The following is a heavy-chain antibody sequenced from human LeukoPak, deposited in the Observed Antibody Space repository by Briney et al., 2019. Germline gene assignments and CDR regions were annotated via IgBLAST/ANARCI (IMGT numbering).Heavy chain of an antibody. CDR3: AREMEGGSLYYYYMDV. CDR2: INWNGGST. CDR1: GFTFDDYG. J-gene: IGHJ6*03. V-gene: IGHV3-20*01. D-gene: IGHD3-16*01. Sequence: HPGGSLRLSCAASGFTFDDYGMSWVRQAPGKGLEWVSGINWNGGSTGYADSVKGRFTISRDNAKNSLYLQMNSLRAEDTALYHCAREMEGGSLYYYYMDVWGKGTTVTVSS.